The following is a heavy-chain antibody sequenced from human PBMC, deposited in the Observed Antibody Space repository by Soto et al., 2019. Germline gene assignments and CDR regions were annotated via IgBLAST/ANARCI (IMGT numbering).Heavy chain of an antibody. CDR2: IYYSGST. CDR1: GGSISSYY. D-gene: IGHD5-12*01. J-gene: IGHJ4*02. CDR3: ARVHSGYDPTIDY. V-gene: IGHV4-59*01. Sequence: SETLSLTCTVSGGSISSYYWSWIRQPPGKGLEWIGYIYYSGSTNYNPSLKSRVTISVDTSKNQFSLKLSSVTAADTAVYYCARVHSGYDPTIDYWGQGTLVTVSS.